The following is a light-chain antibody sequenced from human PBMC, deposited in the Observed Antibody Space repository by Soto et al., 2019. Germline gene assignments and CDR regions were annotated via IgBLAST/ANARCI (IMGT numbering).Light chain of an antibody. CDR2: GAS. J-gene: IGKJ4*01. V-gene: IGKV3-20*01. CDR1: QSVSNNY. CDR3: QQYGGSPRLS. Sequence: EVVLTQSPGTLSLSPGERATLSCRATQSVSNNYLAWYQQKPGQAPRLLFYGASSRATGIRDRFSGSGSGTDFTLTISRLEPEDFAVYYCQQYGGSPRLSFGGGTKVEIK.